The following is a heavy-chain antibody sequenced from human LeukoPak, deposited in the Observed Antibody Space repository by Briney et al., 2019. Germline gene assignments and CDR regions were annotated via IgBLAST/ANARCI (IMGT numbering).Heavy chain of an antibody. CDR1: GYTFTGYY. CDR2: INPNSGGT. CDR3: ARNQRWFEYYYYYGMDV. D-gene: IGHD3-10*01. J-gene: IGHJ6*02. V-gene: IGHV1-2*02. Sequence: ASVKVSCKASGYTFTGYYMHWVRQAPGQGLEWMGWINPNSGGTNYAQKFQGRVTMTRDTSISTAYMELSRLRSDDTAVYYCARNQRWFEYYYYYGMDVWGQGTAVTVSS.